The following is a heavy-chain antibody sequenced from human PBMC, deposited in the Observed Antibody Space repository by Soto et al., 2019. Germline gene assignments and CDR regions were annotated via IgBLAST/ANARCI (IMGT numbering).Heavy chain of an antibody. J-gene: IGHJ4*02. CDR3: VRQPGGVATPGDDY. Sequence: QVKLVQSGAEVRKPGASVKVSCEASGYPFIAFDINWVRQAAGQGLEWMGWMNPDSGDTAFARRFQDRITMTRTTSISTAYMELSRLTSDDTAVYYCVRQPGGVATPGDDYWGQGPLVSVSS. CDR1: GYPFIAFD. V-gene: IGHV1-8*01. D-gene: IGHD2-15*01. CDR2: MNPDSGDT.